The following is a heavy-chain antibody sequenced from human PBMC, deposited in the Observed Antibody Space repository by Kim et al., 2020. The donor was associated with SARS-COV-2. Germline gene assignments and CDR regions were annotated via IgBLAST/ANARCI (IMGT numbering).Heavy chain of an antibody. D-gene: IGHD4-17*01. CDR1: GYNFNNYW. Sequence: GESLKISCKGSGYNFNNYWIGWVRQMPGKGLELLGIIYPGDSDTRYSPSFQGQVIISADKSISTAYLQWSRLKASDIAMYYCARLEGTVTTTDYLHYWGQGTLVTVSS. J-gene: IGHJ1*01. CDR2: IYPGDSDT. CDR3: ARLEGTVTTTDYLHY. V-gene: IGHV5-51*01.